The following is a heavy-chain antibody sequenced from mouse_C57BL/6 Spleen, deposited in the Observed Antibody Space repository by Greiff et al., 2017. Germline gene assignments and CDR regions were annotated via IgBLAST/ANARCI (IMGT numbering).Heavy chain of an antibody. CDR2: IYPRSGNT. CDR1: GYTFTSYG. CDR3: ARSRAIYYDYNSGFAD. D-gene: IGHD2-4*01. V-gene: IGHV1-81*01. Sequence: QVQLQQSGAELARPGASVKLSCKASGYTFTSYGISWVKQRTGQGLEWIGEIYPRSGNTYYNEKFKGKATLTADKSSSTAYMELRSLTSEDSAVYFCARSRAIYYDYNSGFADWGKGTLVTVSA. J-gene: IGHJ3*01.